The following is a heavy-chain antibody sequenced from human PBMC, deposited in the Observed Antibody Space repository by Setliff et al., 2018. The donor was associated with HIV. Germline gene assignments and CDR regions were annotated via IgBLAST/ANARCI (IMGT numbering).Heavy chain of an antibody. D-gene: IGHD3-16*01. J-gene: IGHJ4*02. Sequence: TSETLSLTCTVSGVSIENNFWSWFRQPPGKGLEWIGYISYTGSTNYDPSLKSRLTIVADTSKSQFSLKLTSVTAADTAVYYCARGAYIKMNYCFDYWGRGTLVTVSS. CDR2: ISYTGST. CDR1: GVSIENNF. V-gene: IGHV4-59*01. CDR3: ARGAYIKMNYCFDY.